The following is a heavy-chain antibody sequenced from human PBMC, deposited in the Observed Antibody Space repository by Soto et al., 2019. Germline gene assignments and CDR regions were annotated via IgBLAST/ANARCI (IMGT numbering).Heavy chain of an antibody. CDR1: GFTFDDYV. D-gene: IGHD3-22*01. CDR3: VYFYYDHYYYYYGMDV. J-gene: IGHJ6*02. CDR2: ISSSSSYI. V-gene: IGHV3-21*01. Sequence: GGSLRLSCAASGFTFDDYVMYWVRQAPGKGLEWVSSISSSSSYIYYADSVKGRFTISRDNARNSLYLQMNSLRAEDTAVYYCVYFYYDHYYYYYGMDVWGQGTTVTVSS.